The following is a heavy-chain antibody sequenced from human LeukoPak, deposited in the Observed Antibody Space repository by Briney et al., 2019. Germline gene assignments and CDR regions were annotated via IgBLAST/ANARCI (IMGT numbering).Heavy chain of an antibody. Sequence: SETLSLTCTVSGGSISSGGYYWSWIRQHPGKGLEWIGYIYYSGSTYYNPSLKSRVTISVDTSKNQFSLKLSSVTAADTAVYYCARGEGGRGHGGFDYWGQGTLVTVSS. V-gene: IGHV4-31*03. D-gene: IGHD3-10*01. J-gene: IGHJ4*02. CDR3: ARGEGGRGHGGFDY. CDR1: GGSISSGGYY. CDR2: IYYSGST.